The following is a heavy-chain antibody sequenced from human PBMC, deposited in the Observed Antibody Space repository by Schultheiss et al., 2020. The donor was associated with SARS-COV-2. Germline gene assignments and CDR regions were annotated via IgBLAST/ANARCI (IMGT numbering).Heavy chain of an antibody. CDR3: AKDSRGYGSWGDAFDI. Sequence: GGSLRLSCAASGFTFDDYAMHWVRQAPGKGLEWVSGISWNSGSIGYADSVKGRFTISRDNAKNSLYLQMNSLRAEDTALYYCAKDSRGYGSWGDAFDIWGQGTMVTVSS. J-gene: IGHJ3*02. D-gene: IGHD3-10*01. CDR2: ISWNSGSI. V-gene: IGHV3-9*01. CDR1: GFTFDDYA.